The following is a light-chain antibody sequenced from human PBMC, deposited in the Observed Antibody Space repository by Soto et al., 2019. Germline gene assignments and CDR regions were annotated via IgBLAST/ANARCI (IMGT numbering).Light chain of an antibody. J-gene: IGKJ4*01. V-gene: IGKV3-15*01. Sequence: EIVMTQSPATLSLSPGERATLSCRASHSVSSNLAWYQQKPGQAPRLLIYGASTRATGIPARFSGSGSGTEFTLTISSLQSEDFAVYYCQQYNNWPPLTFGGGTKVEIK. CDR2: GAS. CDR1: HSVSSN. CDR3: QQYNNWPPLT.